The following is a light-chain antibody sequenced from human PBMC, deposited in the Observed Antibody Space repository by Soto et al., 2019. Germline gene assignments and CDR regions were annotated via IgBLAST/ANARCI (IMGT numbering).Light chain of an antibody. Sequence: QTVVTQPRSVSGSHGQSVTISCTGTSTDVGASNNVSWYQQLPGRAPKLMIYDVSERPSGVPDRFSGSKSGNTASLTISGLQADDEADYYCCSYAVTFYVFGTGTKLTVL. CDR2: DVS. CDR1: STDVGASNN. J-gene: IGLJ1*01. CDR3: CSYAVTFYV. V-gene: IGLV2-11*01.